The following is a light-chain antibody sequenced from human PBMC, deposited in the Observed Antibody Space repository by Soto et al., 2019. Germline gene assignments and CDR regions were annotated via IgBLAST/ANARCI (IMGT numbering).Light chain of an antibody. J-gene: IGLJ1*01. CDR3: SAKAGSNNYV. CDR1: SRGVGAYSS. V-gene: IGLV2-8*01. CDR2: DVT. Sequence: QSALTQPPSASGSPGQSVTVSCAGTSRGVGAYSSVAWYQQHPGKAPKLIIYDVTKRPSGVPDRFSGARSGNTAFLTVSGQPDDEEADYYCSAKAGSNNYVFGTGTKVTVL.